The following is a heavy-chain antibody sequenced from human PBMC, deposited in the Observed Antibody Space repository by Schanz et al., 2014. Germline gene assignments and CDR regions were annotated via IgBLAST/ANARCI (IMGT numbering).Heavy chain of an antibody. J-gene: IGHJ4*02. V-gene: IGHV3-74*01. CDR2: INGDGSST. CDR3: AKEGSIYWDRSVDY. CDR1: GFTFSSYW. Sequence: EVQLVESGGELVQPGGSLRLSCAASGFTFSSYWMHWVRQVPGKGPVWVSRINGDGSSTLYADSVKGRFTISRDNAKNTLYLQMNSLRAEDTAVYYCAKEGSIYWDRSVDYWGQGTLVTVSS. D-gene: IGHD1-26*01.